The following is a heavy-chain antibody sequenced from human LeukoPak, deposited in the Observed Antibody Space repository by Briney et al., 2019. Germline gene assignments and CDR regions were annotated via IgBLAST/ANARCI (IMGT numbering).Heavy chain of an antibody. D-gene: IGHD1-26*01. CDR3: ARYSGTYNYFQY. V-gene: IGHV3-30*02. CDR2: IRNDGTIK. CDR1: GFTFRTYG. Sequence: GGSLRLSCAASGFTFRTYGMHWARQAPGKGLEWVAFIRNDGTIKYYADSVKGRFTISRDNSKSTLYLQMNSLRAEDTAVYYCARYSGTYNYFQYWGQGTLVTVSS. J-gene: IGHJ4*02.